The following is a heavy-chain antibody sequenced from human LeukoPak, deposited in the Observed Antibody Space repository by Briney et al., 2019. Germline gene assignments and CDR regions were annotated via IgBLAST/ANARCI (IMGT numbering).Heavy chain of an antibody. CDR2: IKSKTDGGTT. Sequence: GGSLSLSCAVSGFTFSNSRMNWVGQAPGKGLEWVGRIKSKTDGGTTDYAAPVKGRFTISRDDSKNTLYLKMNGLKTEDTAVYYCATNRYGRRKFDYWGQGTLVTVSS. CDR3: ATNRYGRRKFDY. CDR1: GFTFSNSR. J-gene: IGHJ4*02. V-gene: IGHV3-15*01. D-gene: IGHD5-18*01.